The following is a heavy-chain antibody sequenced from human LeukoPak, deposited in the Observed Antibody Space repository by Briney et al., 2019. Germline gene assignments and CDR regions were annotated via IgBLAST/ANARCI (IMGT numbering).Heavy chain of an antibody. CDR2: ISSSGSTI. CDR1: GFTFSDYY. CDR3: ARVSANGYNHDAFDI. D-gene: IGHD5-24*01. Sequence: GGSLRLSCAASGFTFSDYYMSWIRQAPGKGLEWVSYISSSGSTIYYADSVKGRVTISRDTSKNSLYLQMNSLRAEDTAVYYCARVSANGYNHDAFDIWGQGTMVTVSS. V-gene: IGHV3-11*01. J-gene: IGHJ3*02.